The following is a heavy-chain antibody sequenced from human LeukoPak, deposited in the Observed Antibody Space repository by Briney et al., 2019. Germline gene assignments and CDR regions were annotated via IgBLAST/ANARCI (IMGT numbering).Heavy chain of an antibody. CDR2: ISSNGGST. Sequence: QSGGSLRLSCAASGFTFSSYAMHWVRQAPGKGLEYVSAISSNGGSTYYANSVKGRFTISRDNSKNTLYLQMGSLRAEDMAVCYCAREGMEVPAGAGGHWFDPWGQGTLVTVSS. CDR3: AREGMEVPAGAGGHWFDP. CDR1: GFTFSSYA. D-gene: IGHD2-2*01. V-gene: IGHV3-64*01. J-gene: IGHJ5*02.